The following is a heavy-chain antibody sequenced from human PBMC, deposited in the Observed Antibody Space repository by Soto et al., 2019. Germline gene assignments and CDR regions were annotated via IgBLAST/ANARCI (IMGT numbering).Heavy chain of an antibody. J-gene: IGHJ4*02. CDR3: AGIYSGSPGGTLRY. CDR1: GGSLSSGGYY. V-gene: IGHV4-31*03. Sequence: QVQLQESGPGLVKPSQTLSLTCTVSGGSLSSGGYYWSWIRQHPGKGLEWIGYIYYSGSTLYNPSLNGRFTISVDTSKNQSSLKLSSVTASDTAVYYCAGIYSGSPGGTLRYWGQGTLVTVSS. D-gene: IGHD1-26*01. CDR2: IYYSGST.